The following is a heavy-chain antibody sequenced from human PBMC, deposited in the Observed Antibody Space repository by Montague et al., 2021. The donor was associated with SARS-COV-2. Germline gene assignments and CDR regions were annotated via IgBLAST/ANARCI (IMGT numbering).Heavy chain of an antibody. J-gene: IGHJ3*01. D-gene: IGHD3-3*01. Sequence: SETLSLTCAVYSGSLSDYYWTWIRQSPGKGLEWIGEINHTGSATYNPSLKGRATLSRDTSKNQFSLKLQSVTPADTAVYYCARGQVTISGVLIFIPAAGHLDVWGQGTSVTVSP. CDR3: ARGQVTISGVLIFIPAAGHLDV. CDR1: SGSLSDYY. V-gene: IGHV4-34*01. CDR2: INHTGSA.